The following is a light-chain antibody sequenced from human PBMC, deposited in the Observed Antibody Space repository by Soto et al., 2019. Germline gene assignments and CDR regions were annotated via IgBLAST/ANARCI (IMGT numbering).Light chain of an antibody. CDR1: QSVSSSY. V-gene: IGKV3-20*01. Sequence: EIVLTQSPGTLSLSPGERATLSCRASQSVSSSYLAWYQQKPGQAPRVLIYDASSRATGIPDRFSGSGSETEFTLTITRLAPEDVAVYYCQQYASSVTFGGGTNVEIK. CDR3: QQYASSVT. CDR2: DAS. J-gene: IGKJ4*01.